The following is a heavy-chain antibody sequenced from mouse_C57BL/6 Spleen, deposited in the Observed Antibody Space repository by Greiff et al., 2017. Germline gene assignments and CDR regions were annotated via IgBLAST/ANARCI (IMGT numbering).Heavy chain of an antibody. Sequence: QVQLQQSGPELVKPGASVKISCKASGYAFSSSWMNWVKQRPGKGLEWIGRIYPGDGDTNYNGKFKGKATLTADKSSSTAYMQLSSLTSEDYAVYFCATQVGVYYGSSDEDYWGQGTSVTVSS. CDR1: GYAFSSSW. CDR3: ATQVGVYYGSSDEDY. D-gene: IGHD1-1*01. V-gene: IGHV1-82*01. CDR2: IYPGDGDT. J-gene: IGHJ4*01.